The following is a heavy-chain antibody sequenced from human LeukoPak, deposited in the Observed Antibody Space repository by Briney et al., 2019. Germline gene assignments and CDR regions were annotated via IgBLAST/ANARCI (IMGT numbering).Heavy chain of an antibody. V-gene: IGHV5-51*01. CDR2: IYPGDSDT. Sequence: GESLKISCKGSGYRFTSYWIGWVRQMPGKGLEWMGIIYPGDSDTRYSPSFQGQVTISADKSISTAYLQWSSLKASDTAMYYCARPNCGGDCSPLDAFDIWGQGTMVTVSS. CDR1: GYRFTSYW. J-gene: IGHJ3*02. CDR3: ARPNCGGDCSPLDAFDI. D-gene: IGHD2-21*02.